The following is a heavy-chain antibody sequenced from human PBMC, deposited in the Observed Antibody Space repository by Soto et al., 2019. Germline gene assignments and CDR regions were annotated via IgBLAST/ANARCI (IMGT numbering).Heavy chain of an antibody. D-gene: IGHD5-12*01. J-gene: IGHJ5*02. CDR1: EFSFNSYA. CDR3: AKGSIEYSASVDR. CDR2: ISARGGSS. Sequence: EVQLLESGGGLVQPGGSLRLACAASEFSFNSYAMVWVRQAPGKGLEWVSVISARGGSSYFADSVKGRFTISRDNSKNVLSLEMNNLRAEDTATYLCAKGSIEYSASVDRWGQGTLVLVSS. V-gene: IGHV3-23*01.